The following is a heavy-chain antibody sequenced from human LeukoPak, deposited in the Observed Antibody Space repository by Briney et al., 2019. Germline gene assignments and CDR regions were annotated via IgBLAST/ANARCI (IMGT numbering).Heavy chain of an antibody. CDR3: ARPADYGDYVGLHT. J-gene: IGHJ5*02. V-gene: IGHV5-51*01. Sequence: GESLKISCKASGYSFTSYWIGWVRQMPGKGLEWMGIIFPGDSDTRYRPSFQGQATISVDKSISTAYLQWSSLKASDTAMYYCARPADYGDYVGLHTWGQGTLVTVSS. CDR1: GYSFTSYW. CDR2: IFPGDSDT. D-gene: IGHD4-17*01.